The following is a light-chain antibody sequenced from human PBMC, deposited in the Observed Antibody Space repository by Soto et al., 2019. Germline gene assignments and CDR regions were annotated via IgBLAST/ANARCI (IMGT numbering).Light chain of an antibody. V-gene: IGLV2-11*01. CDR1: SSDVGGYNY. CDR3: CSYAGTPYV. Sequence: QSVLTQPRSVSESPGQSVTISCTGTSSDVGGYNYVSWYQQHPGKAPKLMIYDVSKRPSGVPDRFSDSKSGNTASLTISGLRAEDEADYYCCSYAGTPYVFGTGTKLTVL. CDR2: DVS. J-gene: IGLJ1*01.